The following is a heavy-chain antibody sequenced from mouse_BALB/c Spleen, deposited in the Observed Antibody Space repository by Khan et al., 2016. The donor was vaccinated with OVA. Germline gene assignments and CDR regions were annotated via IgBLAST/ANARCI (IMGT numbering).Heavy chain of an antibody. J-gene: IGHJ3*01. CDR3: TRAGYGAFAF. Sequence: VQLKQSGTVLARPGASVKMSCKASGYNFTSYWMHWVKQRPGQGLEWIGGIFPGNSDTTHNQKFKGTAKLTAVTSASTAYMELSSLTNEDSTVYYCTRAGYGAFAFWGQGTLVTVSA. V-gene: IGHV1-5*01. D-gene: IGHD1-1*01. CDR1: GYNFTSYW. CDR2: IFPGNSDT.